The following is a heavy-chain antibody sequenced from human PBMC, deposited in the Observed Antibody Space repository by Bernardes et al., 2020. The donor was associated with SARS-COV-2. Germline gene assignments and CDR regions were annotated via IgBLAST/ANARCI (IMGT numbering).Heavy chain of an antibody. V-gene: IGHV3-33*08. CDR1: GFTFSSYG. J-gene: IGHJ6*02. CDR3: ARDQWRPDYYYGLDV. Sequence: GGSLRLSCAASGFTFSSYGMHWVRQAPGKGLEWVAVIWYDGSNKYYADSVKGRFTISRDDSKNSVYLQMNSLKIEDTAVYYCARDQWRPDYYYGLDVWGQGTKVTVS. D-gene: IGHD6-19*01. CDR2: IWYDGSNK.